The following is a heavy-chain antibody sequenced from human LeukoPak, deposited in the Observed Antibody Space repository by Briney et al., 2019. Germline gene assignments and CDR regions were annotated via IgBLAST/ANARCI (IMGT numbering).Heavy chain of an antibody. Sequence: ASVKVSCKASGYTLTSYYMHWVRQAPGQGLEWMGLINPTGGSTGYAQKFQGRVTMTRDMSTSTDYMELSSLRSEDTAIYYCARDNSVGDNAWWFDPWGQGTLVTVSS. CDR3: ARDNSVGDNAWWFDP. V-gene: IGHV1-46*01. D-gene: IGHD1-26*01. CDR1: GYTLTSYY. J-gene: IGHJ5*02. CDR2: INPTGGST.